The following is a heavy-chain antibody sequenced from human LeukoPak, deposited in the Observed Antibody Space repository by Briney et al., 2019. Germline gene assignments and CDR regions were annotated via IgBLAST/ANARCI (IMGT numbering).Heavy chain of an antibody. Sequence: KPSETLSLTCTVSGYSISSGYYWGWIRQPPGKGLEWIGSIYHSGSTYYNPSLKSRVTISVDTSKNQFSLKLSSVTAADTAVYYCARDRLIIAVVYNWFDPWGQGTLVTVSS. CDR2: IYHSGST. CDR1: GYSISSGYY. D-gene: IGHD6-19*01. V-gene: IGHV4-38-2*02. CDR3: ARDRLIIAVVYNWFDP. J-gene: IGHJ5*02.